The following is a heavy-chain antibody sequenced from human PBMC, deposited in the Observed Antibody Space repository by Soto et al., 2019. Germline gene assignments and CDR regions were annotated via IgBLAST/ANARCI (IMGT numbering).Heavy chain of an antibody. J-gene: IGHJ6*02. Sequence: EVQLVESGGGLVQPGGSLRLSCAASGFTFSSYWMSWVRQAPGKGLEWVANIKQDGSEKYYVDSVKGRFTISRDNAKNSLYLQMNSLRAEDTAVYYCARDLKGYNYGMWYYGMDVWGQGTTVTVSS. CDR1: GFTFSSYW. V-gene: IGHV3-7*01. CDR2: IKQDGSEK. CDR3: ARDLKGYNYGMWYYGMDV. D-gene: IGHD5-12*01.